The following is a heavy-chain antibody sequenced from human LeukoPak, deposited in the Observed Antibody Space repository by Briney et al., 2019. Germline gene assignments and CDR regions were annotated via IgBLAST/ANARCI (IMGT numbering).Heavy chain of an antibody. D-gene: IGHD6-19*01. CDR1: GFTFSSYA. J-gene: IGHJ4*02. CDR3: ARERHSSGWYRLLDY. CDR2: ISYDGSNK. V-gene: IGHV3-30-3*01. Sequence: PGGSLRLSCAASGFTFSSYAMHWVRQAPGKGREGVAVISYDGSNKYYADSVKGRFTISRDNSKNTLYLQMNSLRAEDTAVYYCARERHSSGWYRLLDYWGQGTLVTVSS.